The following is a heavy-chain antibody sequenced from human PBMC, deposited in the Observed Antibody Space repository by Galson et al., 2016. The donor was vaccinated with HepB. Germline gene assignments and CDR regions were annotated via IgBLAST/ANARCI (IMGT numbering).Heavy chain of an antibody. Sequence: SLRLSCAVSTVSLNNYEMNWVRLAPGKGLEWISFIGRSGTPTYYADSVKGRFTISSDNAGNSVNLQMNSLRADDTALYYCVAVRAEYSGAFKRKRRSDPQNDIWGQGTMVTVSS. CDR1: TVSLNNYE. J-gene: IGHJ3*02. CDR3: VAVRAEYSGAFKRKRRSDPQNDI. V-gene: IGHV3-48*03. D-gene: IGHD5-12*01. CDR2: IGRSGTPT.